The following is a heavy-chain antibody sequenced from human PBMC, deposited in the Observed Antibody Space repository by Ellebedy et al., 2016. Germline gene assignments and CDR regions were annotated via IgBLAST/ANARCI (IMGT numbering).Heavy chain of an antibody. D-gene: IGHD5-18*01. CDR1: GFTFTIYW. V-gene: IGHV3-7*03. Sequence: GGSLRLSCAASGFTFTIYWMSWVRQAPGKGLEWVANIKVDGSEKYYVDSVKGRFTISRDNAKNSLYLEMNSLRAEDTAVYYCARGYSGYDGARGYSYGYRYFDLWGRGTLVTVSS. J-gene: IGHJ2*01. CDR2: IKVDGSEK. CDR3: ARGYSGYDGARGYSYGYRYFDL.